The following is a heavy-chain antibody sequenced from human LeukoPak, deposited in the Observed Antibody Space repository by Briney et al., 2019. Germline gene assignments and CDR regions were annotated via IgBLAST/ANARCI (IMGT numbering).Heavy chain of an antibody. CDR3: AISRVAYYMDV. CDR1: GGSISSYY. CDR2: IYYSGST. J-gene: IGHJ6*03. Sequence: KPSETLSLTCTVSGGSISSYYWSWIRQPPGKGLEWIGYIYYSGSTNYNPSLKSRVTISVDTSKNQFSLKLSSVTAADTAVYYCAISRVAYYMDVWGKGTTVTVSS. V-gene: IGHV4-59*01.